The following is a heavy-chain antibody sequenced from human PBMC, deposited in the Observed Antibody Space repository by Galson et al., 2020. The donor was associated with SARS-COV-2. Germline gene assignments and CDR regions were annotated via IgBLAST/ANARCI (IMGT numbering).Heavy chain of an antibody. CDR3: ARAGVVIVAFDI. D-gene: IGHD3-16*02. CDR1: GYTFTSYD. V-gene: IGHV1-8*01. CDR2: MNPNSGNT. J-gene: IGHJ3*02. Sequence: GESLKISCKASGYTFTSYDINWVRQATGQGLEWMGWMNPNSGNTGYAQKFQGRVTMTRNTSISTAYMELSSLRSEDTAVYYCARAGVVIVAFDIWGQGTMVTVSS.